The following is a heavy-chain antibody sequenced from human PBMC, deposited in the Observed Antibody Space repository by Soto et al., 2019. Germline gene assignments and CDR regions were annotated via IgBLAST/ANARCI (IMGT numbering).Heavy chain of an antibody. CDR3: TRTSGGYGLDV. Sequence: QVQLHESGPGLVKPSGTLSLICTVSGGSIRSSNWLNWLRQSPGKGLEWIGQIYHSGNTNYNPSFKSRVTISVDTSKNEFSLKLISVTAADTALYYCTRTSGGYGLDVWGQGTTVTVSS. D-gene: IGHD2-2*01. CDR1: GGSIRSSNW. J-gene: IGHJ6*02. CDR2: IYHSGNT. V-gene: IGHV4-4*02.